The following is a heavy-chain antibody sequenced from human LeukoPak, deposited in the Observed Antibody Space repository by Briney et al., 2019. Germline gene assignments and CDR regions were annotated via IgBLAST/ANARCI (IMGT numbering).Heavy chain of an antibody. CDR2: ISYDGSNK. V-gene: IGHV3-30*18. CDR1: GFTFSSYG. CDR3: AKDGLRYYGSGSFEGVDY. Sequence: GGSLRLSCAASGFTFSSYGMHWVRQAPGKGLEWVAVISYDGSNKYYADSVKGRFTISRDNSKNTLYLQMNSLRAEDTAVYYCAKDGLRYYGSGSFEGVDYWGQGTLVTVSS. D-gene: IGHD3-10*01. J-gene: IGHJ4*02.